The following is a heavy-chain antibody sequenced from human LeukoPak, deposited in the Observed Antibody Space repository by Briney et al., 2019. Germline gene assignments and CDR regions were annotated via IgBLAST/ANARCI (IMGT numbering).Heavy chain of an antibody. CDR2: ITYDGNIK. CDR1: GFTFSSYG. CDR3: AKGGVSDGYYERH. Sequence: PGGSLRLSCAASGFTFSSYGMHWVRQAPGQGLEWVAVITYDGNIKYYADSVRGRFTISRDDSKNTLYLQMNSLRTEDTAVYYCAKGGVSDGYYERHWGQGTLVTVSS. D-gene: IGHD3-22*01. V-gene: IGHV3-30*18. J-gene: IGHJ1*01.